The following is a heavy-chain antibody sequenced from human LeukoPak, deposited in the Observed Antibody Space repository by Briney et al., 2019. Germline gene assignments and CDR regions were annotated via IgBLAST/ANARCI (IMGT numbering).Heavy chain of an antibody. CDR1: GFTFSSYG. Sequence: GGSLRLSCAASGFTFSSYGMSWVRQAPGKGLEWVSAISGSGGSTYYADSVKGRFTISRDNSKNTLYLQMNSLRAEDTAVYYCARDLVGATSYWGQGTLVTVSS. CDR2: ISGSGGST. J-gene: IGHJ4*02. CDR3: ARDLVGATSY. D-gene: IGHD1-26*01. V-gene: IGHV3-23*01.